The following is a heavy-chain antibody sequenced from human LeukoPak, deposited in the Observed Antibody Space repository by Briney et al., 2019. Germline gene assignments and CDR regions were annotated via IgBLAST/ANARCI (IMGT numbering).Heavy chain of an antibody. V-gene: IGHV3-30*04. J-gene: IGHJ6*02. Sequence: GGSLRLSCAASGFTFSSYAMHWVRQAPGKGLEWVAVISYDGSNKYYADSVKGRFTISRDNSKNTLYLQMNSLRAEDTAVYYCARDTYYYDSSGYLRYYYYYYGMDVRGQGTTVTVSS. CDR1: GFTFSSYA. D-gene: IGHD3-22*01. CDR3: ARDTYYYDSSGYLRYYYYYYGMDV. CDR2: ISYDGSNK.